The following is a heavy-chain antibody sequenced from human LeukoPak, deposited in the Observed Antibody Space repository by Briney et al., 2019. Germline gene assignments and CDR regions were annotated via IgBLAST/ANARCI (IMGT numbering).Heavy chain of an antibody. CDR1: GLMVSSKY. Sequence: TGGSLRLSCAASGLMVSSKYMSWVPQASGKRREWLSLIYRGGTTYDAHSVKGRFTIYRDNSKNTLYLQMNSLRAEHTAIYYCARGLSGGNFDYWGQGTLVSVSS. V-gene: IGHV3-53*01. CDR2: IYRGGTT. J-gene: IGHJ4*02. CDR3: ARGLSGGNFDY. D-gene: IGHD3-3*01.